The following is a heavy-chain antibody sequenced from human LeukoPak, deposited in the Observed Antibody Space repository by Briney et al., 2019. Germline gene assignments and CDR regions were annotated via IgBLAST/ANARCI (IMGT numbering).Heavy chain of an antibody. CDR2: VYYSRST. Sequence: SETLSLTCTVSGGSISSSSSYWGWIRQPPGKGLEWIGSVYYSRSTYYNPSLKSRVTISVDTPRNQFSLKLSSVTAADTAVYYCARLYNNGWGGWGQGTLVTVSS. J-gene: IGHJ4*02. V-gene: IGHV4-39*01. CDR1: GGSISSSSSY. CDR3: ARLYNNGWGG. D-gene: IGHD6-19*01.